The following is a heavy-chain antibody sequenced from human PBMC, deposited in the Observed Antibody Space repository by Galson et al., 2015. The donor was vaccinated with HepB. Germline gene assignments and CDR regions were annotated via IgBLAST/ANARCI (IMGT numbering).Heavy chain of an antibody. Sequence: ETLSLTCTVSGGSISSYYWSWIRQPPGKGLEWIGYIYYSGSTNYNPSLKSRVTISVDTSKNQFSLKLSSVTAADTAVYYCARHSEPTEYSSGWYYFDYWGQGTLVTVSS. CDR3: ARHSEPTEYSSGWYYFDY. V-gene: IGHV4-59*08. CDR1: GGSISSYY. CDR2: IYYSGST. J-gene: IGHJ4*02. D-gene: IGHD6-19*01.